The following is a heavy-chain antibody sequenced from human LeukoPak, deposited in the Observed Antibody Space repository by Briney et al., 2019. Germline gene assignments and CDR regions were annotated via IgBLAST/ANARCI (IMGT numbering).Heavy chain of an antibody. V-gene: IGHV6-1*01. Sequence: SQTLSLTCAISGDSVSSNSAVWNWIGQSPSRGLEWLGRTYYRSKWYNGYAVSVKSRITINPDTSKNQFSLQLDSVTPEDTAVYYCASAASYYGDTAFDIWGQGTMVTVSS. CDR1: GDSVSSNSAV. CDR2: TYYRSKWYN. D-gene: IGHD4-17*01. CDR3: ASAASYYGDTAFDI. J-gene: IGHJ3*02.